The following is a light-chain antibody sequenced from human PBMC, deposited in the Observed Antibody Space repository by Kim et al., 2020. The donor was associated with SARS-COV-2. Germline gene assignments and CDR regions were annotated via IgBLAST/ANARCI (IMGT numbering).Light chain of an antibody. CDR1: QSVSSN. V-gene: IGKV3-15*01. Sequence: EIVMTQSPATLSVSPGERATLSCRASQSVSSNLAWYQQKPGQAPRLLIYGAITMATGIPARFSGSGSGTEFTLTISSLQSEDFAVYYCQQVKNWPPITFGQGTRLEIK. J-gene: IGKJ5*01. CDR3: QQVKNWPPIT. CDR2: GAI.